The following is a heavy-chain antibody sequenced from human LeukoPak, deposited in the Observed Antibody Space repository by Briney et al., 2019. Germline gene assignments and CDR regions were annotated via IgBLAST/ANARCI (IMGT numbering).Heavy chain of an antibody. CDR2: IYYSGST. CDR1: GGSISSGDYY. J-gene: IGHJ4*02. D-gene: IGHD3-22*01. Sequence: SQTLSLTCTVSGGSISSGDYYWSWIRQPPGKGLEWIGYIYYSGSTYYNPSLKSRVTISVDTSKNQFSLKLNSVTAADTAVYYCASQPYYDSSGFNLYWGQGTLVTVSS. CDR3: ASQPYYDSSGFNLY. V-gene: IGHV4-30-4*01.